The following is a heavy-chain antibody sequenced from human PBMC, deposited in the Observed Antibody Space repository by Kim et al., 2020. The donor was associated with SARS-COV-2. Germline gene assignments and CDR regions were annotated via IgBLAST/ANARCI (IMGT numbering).Heavy chain of an antibody. Sequence: GGSLRLSCAASGFTFSSYAMHWVRQAPGKGLEWVAVISYDGSNKYYADSVKGRFTISRDNSKNTLYLQMNSLRAEDTAVYYGARPLPYYDSSGYDYWGQGTLITVST. D-gene: IGHD3-22*01. CDR2: ISYDGSNK. J-gene: IGHJ4*02. V-gene: IGHV3-30*04. CDR1: GFTFSSYA. CDR3: ARPLPYYDSSGYDY.